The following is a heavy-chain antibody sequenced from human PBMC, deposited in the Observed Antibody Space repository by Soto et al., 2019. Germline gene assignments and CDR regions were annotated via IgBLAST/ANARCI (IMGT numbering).Heavy chain of an antibody. CDR1: GVNFRGYA. J-gene: IGHJ6*02. CDR2: IRIGPGIT. V-gene: IGHV3-23*01. CDR3: ARSRSAMADGMNV. D-gene: IGHD5-18*01. Sequence: GGSLRLSCEVSGVNFRGYAMSWVRQAPGKGLEWVSGIRIGPGITYYADSVKGRFTISSDSSRKTVYLQMNNLKAEDTALYFCARSRSAMADGMNVWGQGTTVTVS.